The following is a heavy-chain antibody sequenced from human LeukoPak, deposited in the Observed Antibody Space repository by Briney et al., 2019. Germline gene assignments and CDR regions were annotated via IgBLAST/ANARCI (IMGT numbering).Heavy chain of an antibody. V-gene: IGHV3-23*01. J-gene: IGHJ4*02. CDR2: ISGSGGST. CDR1: GFTFSSYA. Sequence: GGSLRLSCAASGFTFSSYAMNWARQAPGKGLEWVSAISGSGGSTYYADSVKGRFTISRDNSKNTLYLQMNSLRAEDTAVYYCAKAVSGNYIKGFDYWGQGILVTVSS. CDR3: AKAVSGNYIKGFDY. D-gene: IGHD1-26*01.